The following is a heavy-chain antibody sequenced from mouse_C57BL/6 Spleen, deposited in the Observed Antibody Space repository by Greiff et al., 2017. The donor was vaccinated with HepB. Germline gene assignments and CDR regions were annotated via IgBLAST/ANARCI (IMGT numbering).Heavy chain of an antibody. V-gene: IGHV3-6*01. J-gene: IGHJ3*01. CDR1: GYSITSGYY. Sequence: EVKLQESGPGLVKPSQSLSLTCSVTGYSITSGYYWNWIRQFPGNKLEWMGYISYDGSNNYNPSLKNRISITRDTSKNQFFLKLNSVTTEDTATYYCARRNWGFAYWGQGTLVTVSA. CDR2: ISYDGSN. CDR3: ARRNWGFAY. D-gene: IGHD4-1*01.